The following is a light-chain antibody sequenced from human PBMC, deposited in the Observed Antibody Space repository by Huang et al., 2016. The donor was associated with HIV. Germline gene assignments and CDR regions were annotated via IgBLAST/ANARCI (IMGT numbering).Light chain of an antibody. Sequence: DIVMSQSPLSLTVTPGEPASISCKSNESLLYTNGFRYWNWYLQKPGLSPHLLIYLGSNRASGVPDRFSGSGTGIEFTLTISRVEADDVGVYYCMQSLQTPPTFGQGTKAEI. CDR3: MQSLQTPPT. J-gene: IGKJ1*01. CDR2: LGS. CDR1: ESLLYTNGFRY. V-gene: IGKV2-28*01.